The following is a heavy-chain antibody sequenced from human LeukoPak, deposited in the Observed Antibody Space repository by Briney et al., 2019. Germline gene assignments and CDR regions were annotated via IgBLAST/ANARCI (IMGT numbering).Heavy chain of an antibody. V-gene: IGHV3-66*01. CDR1: GFTVSSDY. Sequence: GGSLRLSCAASGFTVSSDYLTWVRQAPGKGLEWVSVLYSGGTTFYAESVKGRFTISRDNSKNMLYLQMNSLRVEDTAVYYCARRSPNYYFDYWGQGTPVTVSS. CDR3: ARRSPNYYFDY. CDR2: LYSGGTT. J-gene: IGHJ4*02.